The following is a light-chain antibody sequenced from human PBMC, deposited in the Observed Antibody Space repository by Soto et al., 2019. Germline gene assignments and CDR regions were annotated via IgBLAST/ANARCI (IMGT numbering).Light chain of an antibody. V-gene: IGKV1-39*01. CDR1: QSISTY. J-gene: IGKJ1*01. Sequence: DIQMTQSPSSLSASVGDRVTITCRASQSISTYLNWYQQKPGKAPKLLISTASSLQSGVPSRFSGSGSGTDFTLAIGSLQPEDFATYYCQQSFSTPPTF. CDR2: TAS. CDR3: QQSFSTPPT.